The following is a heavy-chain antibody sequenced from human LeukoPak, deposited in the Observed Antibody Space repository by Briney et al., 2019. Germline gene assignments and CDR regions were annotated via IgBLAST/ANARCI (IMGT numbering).Heavy chain of an antibody. CDR1: GGTFSSYA. V-gene: IGHV1-69*04. Sequence: SVKVSCKASGGTFSSYAISWVRQAPGQGLEWMGRIIPILGIANYAQKFQGRVTITADKSTSTAYMELSSLRSEDTAVYYCARDLLVPAAIGGYWGQGTLVTVSS. CDR3: ARDLLVPAAIGGY. D-gene: IGHD2-2*02. J-gene: IGHJ4*02. CDR2: IIPILGIA.